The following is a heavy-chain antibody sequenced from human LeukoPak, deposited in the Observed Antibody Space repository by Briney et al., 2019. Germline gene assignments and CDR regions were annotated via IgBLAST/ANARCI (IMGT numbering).Heavy chain of an antibody. V-gene: IGHV3-23*01. D-gene: IGHD3-16*02. CDR2: ISGSGGST. CDR1: GFTFSSYA. J-gene: IGHJ4*02. Sequence: PGGSLRLSCVASGFTFSSYAMSWVRQAPGKGLEWVSAISGSGGSTYYADSVKGRFTISRDNSKNTLYLRMNSLRAEDTAVYYCAKRSVWGSYRYLDYWGQGTLVTVSS. CDR3: AKRSVWGSYRYLDY.